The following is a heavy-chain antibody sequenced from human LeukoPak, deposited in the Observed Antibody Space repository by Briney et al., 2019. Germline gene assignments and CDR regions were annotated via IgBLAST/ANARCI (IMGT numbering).Heavy chain of an antibody. J-gene: IGHJ4*02. CDR3: VKAAGSWYGYFDY. V-gene: IGHV3-64D*06. CDR2: ISDNGGNT. Sequence: GGSLRLSCSASGFTFSNYAIHWVRQAPGEGLEYVSTISDNGGNTNYADSVKGRFTISRDNSKNTQYLQMSSLRPEDTAVYYCVKAAGSWYGYFDYWGQGTLVTVSS. CDR1: GFTFSNYA. D-gene: IGHD6-13*01.